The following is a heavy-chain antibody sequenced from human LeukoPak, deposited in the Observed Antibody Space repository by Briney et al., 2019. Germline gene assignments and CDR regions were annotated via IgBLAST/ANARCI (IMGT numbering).Heavy chain of an antibody. CDR2: FYDSGNT. CDR3: AGPAQVREKGYYYYYMDV. J-gene: IGHJ6*03. D-gene: IGHD3-10*01. Sequence: SETLSLTCTVSGYSISSGYYWGWIRQPPGKGLEWIGSFYDSGNTYYNPSLKSRVTISVDTSKNQFSLKLSSVTAADTAVYYCAGPAQVREKGYYYYYMDVWGKGTTVTISS. V-gene: IGHV4-38-2*02. CDR1: GYSISSGYY.